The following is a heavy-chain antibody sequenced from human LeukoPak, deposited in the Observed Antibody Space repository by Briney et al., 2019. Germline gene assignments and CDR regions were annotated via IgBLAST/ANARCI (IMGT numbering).Heavy chain of an antibody. CDR3: AAGKDVVGSPVGAFDI. J-gene: IGHJ3*02. CDR1: GGCFGGSQY. D-gene: IGHD2-15*01. V-gene: IGHV4-39*07. Sequence: SETLSLTCTVSGGCFGGSQYWGWFRQAPGKGLKWIGSTYTNGRTFYNPSLASRLTTSVDTSTNQISLRLTSATVADTAVFYCAAGKDVVGSPVGAFDIWGQGTMVTVSS. CDR2: TYTNGRT.